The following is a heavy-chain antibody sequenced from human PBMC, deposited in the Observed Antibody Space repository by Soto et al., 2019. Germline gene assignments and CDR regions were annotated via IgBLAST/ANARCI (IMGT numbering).Heavy chain of an antibody. D-gene: IGHD3-9*01. J-gene: IGHJ4*02. CDR2: IYHSGST. V-gene: IGHV4-4*02. CDR1: GGSISRSNW. CDR3: ARSITFDWLFFDY. Sequence: PSETLSLTCAVCGGSISRSNWWSWVRQPPGKGLEWIGKIYHSGSTNYNPSLKSRVTISVDKSKNQFSLKLSSLTAADTAVYYCARSITFDWLFFDYWGQGTLVTVSS.